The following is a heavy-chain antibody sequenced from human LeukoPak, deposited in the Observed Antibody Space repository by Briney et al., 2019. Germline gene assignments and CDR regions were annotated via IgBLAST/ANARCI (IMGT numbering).Heavy chain of an antibody. CDR1: GYTFTSYY. CDR2: INPSGGST. J-gene: IGHJ3*02. Sequence: ASVKVSCKASGYTFTSYYMHWVRQAPGQGLEWMGIINPSGGSTSYAQKFQGRVTMTRDMSTSTVYMELSSLRSEDTAVYYCARVGVRHAFDIWGQGTMVTVSS. CDR3: ARVGVRHAFDI. V-gene: IGHV1-46*01.